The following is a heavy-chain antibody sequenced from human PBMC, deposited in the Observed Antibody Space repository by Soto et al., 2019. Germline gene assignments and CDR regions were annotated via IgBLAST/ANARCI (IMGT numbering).Heavy chain of an antibody. CDR1: GLTFRSYA. CDR3: AKDLVLRFLEWLSRDGELDY. Sequence: HPGGSLELSCAASGLTFRSYAMSGVRKAPGKGLEWVSAISDSGGSTYYADSVKGRFTISRDNSKNTLYLQMNSLRAEDTAVYYCAKDLVLRFLEWLSRDGELDYWGQGTLVTVSS. CDR2: ISDSGGST. J-gene: IGHJ4*02. V-gene: IGHV3-23*01. D-gene: IGHD3-3*01.